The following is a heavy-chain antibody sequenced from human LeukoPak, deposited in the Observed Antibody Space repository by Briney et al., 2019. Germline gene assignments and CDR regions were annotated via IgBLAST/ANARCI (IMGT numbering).Heavy chain of an antibody. CDR2: IYYSGST. CDR3: ARMDIVVVPAAPFDY. D-gene: IGHD2-2*03. CDR1: GGSISSGDYY. Sequence: TLSLTCTVSGGSISSGDYYWSWIRQPPGKGLEWIGYIYYSGSTYYNPSLKSRVTISVDTSKNQFSLKLSSVTAADTAVYYCARMDIVVVPAAPFDYWGQGTLVTVSS. V-gene: IGHV4-30-4*08. J-gene: IGHJ4*02.